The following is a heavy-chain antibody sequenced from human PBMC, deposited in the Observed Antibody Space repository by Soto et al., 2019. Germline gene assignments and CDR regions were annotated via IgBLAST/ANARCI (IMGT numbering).Heavy chain of an antibody. V-gene: IGHV2-5*02. CDR1: GFSLTTSGVG. CDR2: SYWEDDK. Sequence: QITLNESGPTQVKPRQTLTLTCTFSGFSLTTSGVGVGWIRQSPGKAPEWLALSYWEDDKRYSPSLKSRLTITKDTSKNQVVLTMADLDPADTATYYCAHRVLRTVFGLVTTTAIYFDFWGQGTPVAVSS. D-gene: IGHD3-3*01. CDR3: AHRVLRTVFGLVTTTAIYFDF. J-gene: IGHJ4*02.